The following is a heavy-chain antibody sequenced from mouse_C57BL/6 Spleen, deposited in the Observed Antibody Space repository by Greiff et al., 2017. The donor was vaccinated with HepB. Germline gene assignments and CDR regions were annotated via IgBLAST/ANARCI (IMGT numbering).Heavy chain of an antibody. J-gene: IGHJ1*03. CDR1: GYTFTSYW. V-gene: IGHV1-59*01. CDR2: IDPSDSYT. D-gene: IGHD1-1*01. CDR3: ARDGSSLWYFDV. Sequence: VQLQQSGAELVRPGTSVKLSCKASGYTFTSYWMHWVKQRPGQGLEWIGVIDPSDSYTNYNQKFKGKATLTVDPSSSTAYMQLSSLTSEDSAVYYCARDGSSLWYFDVWGTGTTVTVSS.